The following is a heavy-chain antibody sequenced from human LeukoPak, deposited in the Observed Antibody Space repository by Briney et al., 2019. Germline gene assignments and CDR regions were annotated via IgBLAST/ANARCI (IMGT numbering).Heavy chain of an antibody. CDR1: GFTFSSYA. V-gene: IGHV3-30*04. CDR3: ARDRSASSSWINWFDP. J-gene: IGHJ5*02. D-gene: IGHD6-13*01. Sequence: PGGSLRLSCAASGFTFSSYAMHWVRQAPGKGLEWVAVISYDGSNKYYADSVKGRFTISRDNSKNTLYLQMNSLRAEDTAVYYCARDRSASSSWINWFDPWGQGTLVTVSS. CDR2: ISYDGSNK.